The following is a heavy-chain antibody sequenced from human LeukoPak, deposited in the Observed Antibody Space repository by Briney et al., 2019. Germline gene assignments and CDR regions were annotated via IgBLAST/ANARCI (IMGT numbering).Heavy chain of an antibody. CDR3: ARGGEGPRLAGSF. CDR1: GYIFKNKA. D-gene: IGHD6-19*01. CDR2: INPSGGST. Sequence: ASVKVSCKASGYIFKNKAISWVRQAPGQGPEWMGMINPSGGSTTYAQRFQGRVTMTRDMSTSTVFMELSSLRSEDTAVYYCARGGEGPRLAGSFWGQGTLVTVSS. J-gene: IGHJ4*02. V-gene: IGHV1-46*02.